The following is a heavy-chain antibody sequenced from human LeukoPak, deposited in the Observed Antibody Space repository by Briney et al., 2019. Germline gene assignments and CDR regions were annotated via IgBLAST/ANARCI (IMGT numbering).Heavy chain of an antibody. V-gene: IGHV4-39*07. CDR3: ASPARLTYYYGSGSYYPTDY. D-gene: IGHD3-10*01. CDR1: GGSISSSSYY. CDR2: IYYSGST. J-gene: IGHJ4*02. Sequence: SETLSLTCKVSGGSISSSSYYWGWIRQPPGKGLEWIGSIYYSGSTYYNPSLKSRVTISVDTSKNQFSLKLSSVTAADTAVYYCASPARLTYYYGSGSYYPTDYWGQGTLVTVSS.